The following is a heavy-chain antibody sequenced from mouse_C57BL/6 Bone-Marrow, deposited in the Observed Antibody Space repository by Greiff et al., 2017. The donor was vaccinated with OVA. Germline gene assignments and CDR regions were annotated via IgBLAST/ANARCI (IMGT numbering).Heavy chain of an antibody. CDR1: GFSFNTYA. CDR2: IRSKSNNYAT. D-gene: IGHD1-1*01. J-gene: IGHJ1*03. V-gene: IGHV10-1*01. CDR3: VRQYYYGSSYWYFDV. Sequence: EVQLVESGGGLVQPKGSLKLSCAASGFSFNTYAMNWVRQAPGKGLEWVARIRSKSNNYATYYADSVKDRFTISRDDSESMLYLQMNNLKTEDTAMYYCVRQYYYGSSYWYFDVWGTGTTVTVSS.